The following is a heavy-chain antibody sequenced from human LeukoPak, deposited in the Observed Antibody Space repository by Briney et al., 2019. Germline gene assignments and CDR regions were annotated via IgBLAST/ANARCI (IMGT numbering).Heavy chain of an antibody. D-gene: IGHD2-15*01. V-gene: IGHV3-23*01. CDR3: AVYGAYCSGGSCYSDY. CDR1: GFTFSSYG. CDR2: ISGSGGST. J-gene: IGHJ4*02. Sequence: GGTLRLSRAASGFTFSSYGMSWVRQAPGKGLEWVSAISGSGGSTYYADSVKGRFTISRDNAKNSLYLQMNSLRAEDTAVYYCAVYGAYCSGGSCYSDYWGQGTLVTVSS.